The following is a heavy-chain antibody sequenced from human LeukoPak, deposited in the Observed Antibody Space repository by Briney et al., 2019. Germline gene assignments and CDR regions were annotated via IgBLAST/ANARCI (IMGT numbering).Heavy chain of an antibody. CDR1: GGSITSSSYY. Sequence: PSETLSLTCTVSGGSITSSSYYWGWIRQPPGKGLQWIGYVYYSGSTNYNPSLKSRVTISVDTSKNQFSLKLSSVTAADTAVYYCARHGGTSSFLGPSLGPIDYWGQGTLVTVSS. V-gene: IGHV4-39*01. D-gene: IGHD6-13*01. CDR3: ARHGGTSSFLGPSLGPIDY. CDR2: VYYSGST. J-gene: IGHJ4*02.